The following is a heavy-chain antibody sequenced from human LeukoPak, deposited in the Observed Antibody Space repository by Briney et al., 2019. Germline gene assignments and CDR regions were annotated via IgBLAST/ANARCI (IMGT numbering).Heavy chain of an antibody. Sequence: SETLSLTCTVSGGSISSYYWSWIRQSPGGVLEWIGYIYYSGDTAYNPSLRSRVTLSVDTSKNQFSLQLRSVTTADTAVYYCVRGPYGASISKWFDPWGQGTQVIVS. CDR1: GGSISSYY. CDR2: IYYSGDT. J-gene: IGHJ5*02. D-gene: IGHD4/OR15-4a*01. V-gene: IGHV4-59*01. CDR3: VRGPYGASISKWFDP.